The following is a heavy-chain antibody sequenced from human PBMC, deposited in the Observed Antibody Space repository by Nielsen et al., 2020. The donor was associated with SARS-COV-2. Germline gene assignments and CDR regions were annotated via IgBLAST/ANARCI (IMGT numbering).Heavy chain of an antibody. CDR3: ASRYSSGRGSGDY. Sequence: SETLSLTCTVSGGSISSSSYYWGWIRQPPGKGLEWIGRIYYSGSTYYNPSLKSRVTISVDTSKNQFSLKLGSVTAADTAVYYCASRYSSGRGSGDYWGQGTLVTVSS. J-gene: IGHJ4*02. CDR2: IYYSGST. CDR1: GGSISSSSYY. D-gene: IGHD6-19*01. V-gene: IGHV4-39*01.